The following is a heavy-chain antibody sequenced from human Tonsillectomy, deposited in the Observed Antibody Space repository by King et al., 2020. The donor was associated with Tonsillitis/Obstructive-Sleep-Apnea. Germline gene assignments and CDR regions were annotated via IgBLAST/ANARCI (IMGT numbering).Heavy chain of an antibody. CDR3: AKINSPRAFDI. CDR1: GFTFDDYA. V-gene: IGHV3-9*01. D-gene: IGHD5-18*01. J-gene: IGHJ3*02. Sequence: VQLVESGGGLVQPGRSLRLSCAASGFTFDDYAMHWVRQAPGKCLEWVSGISWNSFYIGYADSVQGRFTISRDNAKKFLYLQMNSLRGEDTAFYYCAKINSPRAFDIWGQGTMVTVSS. CDR2: ISWNSFYI.